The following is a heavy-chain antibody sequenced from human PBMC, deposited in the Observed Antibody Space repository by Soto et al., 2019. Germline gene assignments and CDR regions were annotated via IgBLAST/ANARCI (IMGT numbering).Heavy chain of an antibody. CDR3: ARLSGDHSAFFSYGMDA. Sequence: PGGSLRLSCAASRFTFSNFAMSWVRQAPGKGLEWISSIGVSEGSTYYTDSVRGRFTISRDNSKNTLYLQMNSLRVEDTALYYCARLSGDHSAFFSYGMDAWGQGTTVTVSS. D-gene: IGHD2-21*01. J-gene: IGHJ6*02. CDR2: IGVSEGST. V-gene: IGHV3-23*01. CDR1: RFTFSNFA.